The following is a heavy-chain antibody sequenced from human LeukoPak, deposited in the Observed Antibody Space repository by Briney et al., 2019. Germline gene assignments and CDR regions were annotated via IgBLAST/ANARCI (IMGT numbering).Heavy chain of an antibody. CDR1: GGSISSSSYY. CDR3: ARQKYCSGSSCYHVDY. Sequence: SETLSLTCTVSGGSISSSSYYWGWIRQPPGKGLEGIGSGYNTGSTYYNPSLKSRVTLSVDTSKNQFYLKLSSVTAADTAVYYCARQKYCSGSSCYHVDYWGQGALVTVSS. V-gene: IGHV4-39*01. D-gene: IGHD2-2*01. J-gene: IGHJ4*02. CDR2: GYNTGST.